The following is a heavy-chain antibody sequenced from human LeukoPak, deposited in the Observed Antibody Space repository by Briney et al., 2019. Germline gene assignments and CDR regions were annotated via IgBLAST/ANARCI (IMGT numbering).Heavy chain of an antibody. CDR1: GGSFSGYY. J-gene: IGHJ5*02. D-gene: IGHD3-3*01. V-gene: IGHV4-34*01. Sequence: PSETLSLTCAVYGGSFSGYYWSWIRQPPGKGLEWIGEINHSGSTNYNPSLKSRVTISVDTSKNQFSLKLSSVTAADTAVYYCARGGYHDFWSSGGFDPWGQGTLVTVSS. CDR3: ARGGYHDFWSSGGFDP. CDR2: INHSGST.